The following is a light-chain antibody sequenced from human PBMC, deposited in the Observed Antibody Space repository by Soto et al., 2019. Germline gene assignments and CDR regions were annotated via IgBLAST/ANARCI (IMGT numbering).Light chain of an antibody. J-gene: IGKJ5*01. CDR1: QSVSSNY. V-gene: IGKV3-20*01. CDR3: QQYGSSPPIT. CDR2: GAS. Sequence: EIVLTQSPGTLSLSPGERATLSCRASQSVSSNYLAWYQQKPGQAPRLLIYGASNRATGIPERFSGSGSGTDFTLTISRLEPEDFAVYYCQQYGSSPPITFGQGTRLEIK.